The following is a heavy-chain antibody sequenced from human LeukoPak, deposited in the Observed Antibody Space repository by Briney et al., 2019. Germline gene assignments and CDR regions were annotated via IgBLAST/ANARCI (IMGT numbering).Heavy chain of an antibody. CDR1: GFTFSSYW. D-gene: IGHD4-23*01. CDR3: ARDPGYGGADY. CDR2: INSDGSST. Sequence: GGSLRLSCAASGFTFSSYWMHWVRQAPGKGLVWVSRINSDGSSTSYADSVKGRFTISRDNAKNTLYLQMNSLRAEDTAVHYCARDPGYGGADYWGQGTLVTVSS. J-gene: IGHJ4*02. V-gene: IGHV3-74*01.